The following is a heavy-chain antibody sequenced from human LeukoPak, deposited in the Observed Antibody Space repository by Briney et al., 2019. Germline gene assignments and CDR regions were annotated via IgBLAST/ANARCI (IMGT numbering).Heavy chain of an antibody. CDR2: IYSNGVT. V-gene: IGHV3-53*01. CDR1: GFTVSNNY. D-gene: IGHD1-26*01. Sequence: PGGSLRLSCAASGFTVSNNYMIWVRQAPGKGLEWVSLIYSNGVTNYADSVKGRFTISRDNAKNSLYLQMNSLRAEDTALYHCAREDGGASDYWGQGTLVTVSS. CDR3: AREDGGASDY. J-gene: IGHJ4*02.